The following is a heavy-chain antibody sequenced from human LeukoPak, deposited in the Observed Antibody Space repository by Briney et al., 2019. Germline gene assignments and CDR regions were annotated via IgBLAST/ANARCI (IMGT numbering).Heavy chain of an antibody. CDR1: GGSFSGYY. J-gene: IGHJ4*02. D-gene: IGHD2/OR15-2a*01. CDR2: INYSGST. CDR3: ARGQGGYFPDY. Sequence: PSETLSLTCAVYGGSFSGYYWSWIRQPPGKGPEWIGEINYSGSTNYNPSLKSRVTISVDTSKNQFSLKLSSVTAADTAVYYCARGQGGYFPDYWGQGTLVTVSS. V-gene: IGHV4-34*01.